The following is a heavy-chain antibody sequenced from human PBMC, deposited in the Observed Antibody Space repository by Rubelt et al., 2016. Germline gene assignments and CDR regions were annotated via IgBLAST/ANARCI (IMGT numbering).Heavy chain of an antibody. D-gene: IGHD4-11*01. CDR1: GFTFSSYG. Sequence: QVQLVESGGGVVQPGRSLRLSCAASGFTFSSYGMHWVRQAPGKGLDWVTIISYDGSNKYYADSVKGRFTISRDDSKNTLYLQMNRLRAEDTAVYYCARGYYSNSFDYWGQGTLVTASS. CDR3: ARGYYSNSFDY. CDR2: ISYDGSNK. J-gene: IGHJ4*02. V-gene: IGHV3-30*03.